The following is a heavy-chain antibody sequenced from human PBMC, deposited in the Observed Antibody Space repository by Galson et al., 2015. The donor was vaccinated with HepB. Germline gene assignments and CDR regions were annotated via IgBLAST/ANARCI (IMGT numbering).Heavy chain of an antibody. D-gene: IGHD6-25*01. J-gene: IGHJ5*02. CDR1: GFTFSDYY. CDR3: ARAALGWFDP. V-gene: IGHV3-11*01. CDR2: ISDSGDTI. Sequence: SLRLSCAASGFTFSDYYMTWIRQAPGKGLEWISYISDSGDTIYYADSVRGRFTISRDNANNSFYLQMNSLRDEDTAVYYCARAALGWFDPWGQGTLVTVSS.